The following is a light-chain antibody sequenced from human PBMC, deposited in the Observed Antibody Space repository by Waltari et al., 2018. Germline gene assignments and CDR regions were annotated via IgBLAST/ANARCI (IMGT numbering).Light chain of an antibody. V-gene: IGLV1-44*01. CDR3: AAWDDSLNGRWV. CDR1: SSNIGSNT. Sequence: QSVLTQPPSASGTPGQRVTISCSGSSSNIGSNTVNWYQQLPGTAPKLLIYSNNQLPSGVPDRFAGSESGTSASLAISGLQSEDEADYYCAAWDDSLNGRWVFGGGTKLTVL. J-gene: IGLJ3*02. CDR2: SNN.